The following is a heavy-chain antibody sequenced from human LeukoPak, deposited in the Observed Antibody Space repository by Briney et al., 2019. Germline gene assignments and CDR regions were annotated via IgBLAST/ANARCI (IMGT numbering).Heavy chain of an antibody. CDR1: GYTLTELS. V-gene: IGHV1-24*01. Sequence: ASVKVSFKVSGYTLTELSMHWVRQAPGKGLERMGGFDPEDGETIYAQKFQGRVTITEDTSTDTAYMELSSLRSEDTAVYYCATPSTYYYDSSGYYKYWGQGTLVTVSS. CDR2: FDPEDGET. CDR3: ATPSTYYYDSSGYYKY. J-gene: IGHJ4*02. D-gene: IGHD3-22*01.